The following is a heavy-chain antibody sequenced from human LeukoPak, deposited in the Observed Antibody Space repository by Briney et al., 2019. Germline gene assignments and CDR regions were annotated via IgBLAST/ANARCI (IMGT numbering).Heavy chain of an antibody. J-gene: IGHJ4*02. CDR2: IYHSGST. D-gene: IGHD4-23*01. CDR1: GGSISSSNW. Sequence: SETLSLTCAVSGGSISSSNWWSWVRQPPGKGLEWIGEIYHSGSTNYNPSLKSRVTISVDKSKNQFSLKLSSVTAADTAVYYCARVGIDYSGNIIKYYFDYWGQGTLVTVSS. CDR3: ARVGIDYSGNIIKYYFDY. V-gene: IGHV4-4*02.